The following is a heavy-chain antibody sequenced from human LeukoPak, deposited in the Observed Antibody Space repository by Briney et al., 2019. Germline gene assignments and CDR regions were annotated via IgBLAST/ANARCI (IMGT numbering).Heavy chain of an antibody. Sequence: KPSETLSLTCTVSGGSISSHYWSWIRQPPGKGLEWIGYIYYSGSTNYNPSLKSRVTISVDTSKNQFSLKLSSVTAADTAVYYCARVYSSSQPFYYYYYMDVWGKGTTVTVSS. CDR2: IYYSGST. D-gene: IGHD6-6*01. V-gene: IGHV4-59*11. CDR3: ARVYSSSQPFYYYYYMDV. CDR1: GGSISSHY. J-gene: IGHJ6*03.